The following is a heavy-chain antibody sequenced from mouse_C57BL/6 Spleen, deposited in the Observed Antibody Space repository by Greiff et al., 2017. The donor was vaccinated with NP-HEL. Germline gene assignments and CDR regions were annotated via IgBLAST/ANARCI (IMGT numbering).Heavy chain of an antibody. Sequence: VQLQQPGAELVRPGSSVKLSCKASGYTFTSYWMHWVKQRPIQGLEWIGNIDPSDSETHYNQKFKDKATLTVDKSSSTAYMQLSSLTSEDSAVYYCARKPYYGSSVGLDYWGQGTTLTVSS. CDR2: IDPSDSET. V-gene: IGHV1-52*01. CDR1: GYTFTSYW. CDR3: ARKPYYGSSVGLDY. D-gene: IGHD1-1*01. J-gene: IGHJ2*01.